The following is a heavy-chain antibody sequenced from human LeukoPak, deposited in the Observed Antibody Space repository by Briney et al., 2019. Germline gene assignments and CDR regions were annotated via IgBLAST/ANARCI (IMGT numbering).Heavy chain of an antibody. Sequence: GGSLRLSCAPSGFTFCSFAMNWVRQAPGKGLKWVSGIIPTGSTTYYADSVKGRFTISRDNSKNTVYLHLNSLRVEDTAQYYCAKDIRWASFESWGQGTLVTVSS. CDR3: AKDIRWASFES. V-gene: IGHV3-23*01. D-gene: IGHD3-16*01. CDR2: IIPTGSTT. CDR1: GFTFCSFA. J-gene: IGHJ4*02.